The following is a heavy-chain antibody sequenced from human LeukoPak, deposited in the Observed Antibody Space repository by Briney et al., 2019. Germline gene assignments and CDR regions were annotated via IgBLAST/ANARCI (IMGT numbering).Heavy chain of an antibody. J-gene: IGHJ4*02. D-gene: IGHD4-17*01. V-gene: IGHV6-1*01. CDR3: GRRYGDSY. CDR2: TYYRSKWYN. Sequence: SQTLSLTCAISGDSVSSNSAAWNWIRQSPSRGLEWLGRTYYRSKWYNEYAVSVKSRITINPDTSKNQLSLKLTSVTTADTAVYYCGRRYGDSYWGPGILVTVSS. CDR1: GDSVSSNSAA.